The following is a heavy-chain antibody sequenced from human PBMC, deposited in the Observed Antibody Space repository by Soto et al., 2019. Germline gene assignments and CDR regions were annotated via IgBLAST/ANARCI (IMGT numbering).Heavy chain of an antibody. CDR3: ARGPRGYVYYHGMDV. V-gene: IGHV4-38-2*01. D-gene: IGHD3-10*01. CDR1: GYSISSGYY. CDR2: IYHGGST. J-gene: IGHJ6*02. Sequence: SETLSLTCAVSGYSISSGYYWGWLRQPPGKGLEWIGSIYHGGSTYYNPSLNSRVTLSIDMTNNHVSLILNSVTAADTAVYYCARGPRGYVYYHGMDVWGQGTTVTVSS.